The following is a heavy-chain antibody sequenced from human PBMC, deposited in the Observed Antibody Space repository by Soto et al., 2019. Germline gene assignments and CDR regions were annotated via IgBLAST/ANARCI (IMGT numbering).Heavy chain of an antibody. CDR2: IKQDGGEK. D-gene: IGHD1-1*01. V-gene: IGHV3-7*01. J-gene: IGHJ4*02. CDR1: GFTFSGYW. CDR3: ATDQLSLLNYDY. Sequence: EVQLVESGGGLVQPGGSLKVSCAASGFTFSGYWMSWVRQAPGKGLEWVANIKQDGGEKKYVDSVKGRFIISRDNAKNSLYLQMNSLRAEDTAIYYCATDQLSLLNYDYWGQGTLVTVSS.